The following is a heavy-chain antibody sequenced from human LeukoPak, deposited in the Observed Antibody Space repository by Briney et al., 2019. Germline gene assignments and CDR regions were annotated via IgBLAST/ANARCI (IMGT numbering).Heavy chain of an antibody. Sequence: PSETLSLTCTVSGGSISSSSYYWGWVRQPPGRGLEWLGSIYYSGSTYYNPSLKSRVTISVDTCKNQFSLKLSSVTAADTAVYYCARGKFAVAGTCWFDPWGQGTLVTVSS. CDR1: GGSISSSSYY. V-gene: IGHV4-39*07. CDR2: IYYSGST. J-gene: IGHJ5*02. D-gene: IGHD6-19*01. CDR3: ARGKFAVAGTCWFDP.